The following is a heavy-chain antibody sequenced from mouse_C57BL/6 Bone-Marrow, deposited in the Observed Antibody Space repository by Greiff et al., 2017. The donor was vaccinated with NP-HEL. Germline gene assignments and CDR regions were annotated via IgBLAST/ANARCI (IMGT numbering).Heavy chain of an antibody. CDR3: TQTAQATYAMDY. D-gene: IGHD3-2*02. CDR2: IAPETGGT. J-gene: IGHJ4*01. V-gene: IGHV1-15*01. Sequence: VQLQESGAELVRPGASVTLSCKASGYTFTDYEMHWVKQTPVHGLEWIGAIAPETGGTAYNQKFKGKAILTADKSSSTAYMELRSLTSEDSAVYYCTQTAQATYAMDYWGQGTSVTVSS. CDR1: GYTFTDYE.